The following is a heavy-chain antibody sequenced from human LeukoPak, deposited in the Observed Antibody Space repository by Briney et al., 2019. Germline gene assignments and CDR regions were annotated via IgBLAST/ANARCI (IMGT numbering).Heavy chain of an antibody. V-gene: IGHV4-4*07. CDR3: ARDGSSWYSWFDP. Sequence: SETLSLTCTVSGGSISSYYWSWIRQPAGKGLEGIGRIYTSGSTNYNPSLKRRVPMSVDTSKNQFYLKLSSVTAADTAVYYCARDGSSWYSWFDPWGQGTLVTVSS. CDR2: IYTSGST. J-gene: IGHJ5*02. CDR1: GGSISSYY. D-gene: IGHD6-13*01.